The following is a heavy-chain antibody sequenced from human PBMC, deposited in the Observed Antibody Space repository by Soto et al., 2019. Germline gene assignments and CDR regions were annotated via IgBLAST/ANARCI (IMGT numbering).Heavy chain of an antibody. D-gene: IGHD2-15*01. Sequence: PSETLSLTCTVSGGSVRSGNYYWSWIRQPPGKGPEWIGNVYYSGSTKYNPSLESRVTISVDTSKNQFFLKLSSVTAADTAMYYCARYATPATPGPQCVDVWGQGTTVTVS. CDR2: VYYSGST. CDR1: GGSVRSGNYY. J-gene: IGHJ6*02. V-gene: IGHV4-61*01. CDR3: ARYATPATPGPQCVDV.